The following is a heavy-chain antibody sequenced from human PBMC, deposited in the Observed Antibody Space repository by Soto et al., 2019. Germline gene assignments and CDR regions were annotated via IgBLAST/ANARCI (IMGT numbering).Heavy chain of an antibody. CDR3: ALREMGCSGGSCYSLHYYYYYMDH. D-gene: IGHD2-15*01. Sequence: EVQLLESGGGLVQPGGSLRLSCAASGFTFSSYAMSWVRQAPGKGLEWVSAISGSGGSTYYADSVKGRFTISRDNSKNTLYVQMNSLRAEDTAVYYCALREMGCSGGSCYSLHYYYYYMDHWGKGPTVTVAS. CDR1: GFTFSSYA. CDR2: ISGSGGST. V-gene: IGHV3-23*01. J-gene: IGHJ6*03.